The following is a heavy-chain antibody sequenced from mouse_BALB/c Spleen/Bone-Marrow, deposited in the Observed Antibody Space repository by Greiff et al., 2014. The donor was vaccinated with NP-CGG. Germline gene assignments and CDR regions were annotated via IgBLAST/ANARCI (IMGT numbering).Heavy chain of an antibody. V-gene: IGHV1S56*01. Sequence: VKVVESGVELVKPGASVKLSCKASGNTFTSYDINWVRQRPEQGLEWIGWIFPGDSATKYNEKFKGNATLTTDKSSSTVHMQLSRLTSEDSAVYFCVRSRLRDWYFDVWGAGTTVTISS. J-gene: IGHJ1*01. CDR2: IFPGDSAT. CDR3: VRSRLRDWYFDV. D-gene: IGHD1-2*01. CDR1: GNTFTSYD.